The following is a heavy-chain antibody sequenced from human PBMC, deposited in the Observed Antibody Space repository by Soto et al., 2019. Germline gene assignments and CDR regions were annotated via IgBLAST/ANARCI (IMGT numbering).Heavy chain of an antibody. J-gene: IGHJ4*02. V-gene: IGHV3-74*01. CDR2: INSDGSST. CDR1: GSTFSTYW. D-gene: IGHD6-19*01. Sequence: GALRLSCAASGSTFSTYWMHWVRQAPGKGLVWVSHINSDGSSTSYADSVKGRFTISRDNAKNTLYLQMNSLRVEDTAVYYCARDDRIAVAGFDYWGQGTLVTVSS. CDR3: ARDDRIAVAGFDY.